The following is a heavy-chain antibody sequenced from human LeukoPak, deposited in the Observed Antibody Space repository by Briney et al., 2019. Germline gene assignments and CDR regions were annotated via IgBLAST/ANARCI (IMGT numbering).Heavy chain of an antibody. CDR3: AKDFVGTGNFRGGDY. Sequence: GGSLRLSCAASGFIFSNYALAWVRQAPGKGLEWVSGISRIGGNTHYADSVKGRFTISRDNSKNILYLQMNSLRAEDTALYYCAKDFVGTGNFRGGDYWGQGTPVTVSS. V-gene: IGHV3-23*01. D-gene: IGHD1-1*01. CDR2: ISRIGGNT. CDR1: GFIFSNYA. J-gene: IGHJ4*02.